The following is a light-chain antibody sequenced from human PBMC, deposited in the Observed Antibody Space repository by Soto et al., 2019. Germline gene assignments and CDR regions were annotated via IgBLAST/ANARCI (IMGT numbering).Light chain of an antibody. CDR3: QQYGSVPLT. V-gene: IGKV3-20*01. Sequence: EIVLTQSPGTLSLSPGERATLSCRASQSVSTSYLAWYQQKPGQAPRILIYGASSRATGIPDRFSGSGSGADFTLTISRLEPEDFAVYYCQQYGSVPLTFGGGTKVEIK. CDR1: QSVSTSY. CDR2: GAS. J-gene: IGKJ4*01.